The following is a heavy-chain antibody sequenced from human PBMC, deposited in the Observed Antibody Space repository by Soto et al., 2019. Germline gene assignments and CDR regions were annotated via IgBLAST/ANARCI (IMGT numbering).Heavy chain of an antibody. D-gene: IGHD1-1*01. CDR2: LYPDDSDI. CDR3: ARRRETTMAYDAYDL. V-gene: IGHV5-51*01. CDR1: GYSFSTYW. Sequence: GESLKISCQGSGYSFSTYWIAWVRQMPGKGLEWMGILYPDDSDIRYSPSFQGQVTISVDKSIRTAYLQWRSLTASDTAIYYCARRRETTMAYDAYDLWGQGTMVTVS. J-gene: IGHJ3*01.